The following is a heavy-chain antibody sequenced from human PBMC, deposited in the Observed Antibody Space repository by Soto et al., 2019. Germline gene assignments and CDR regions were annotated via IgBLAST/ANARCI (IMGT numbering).Heavy chain of an antibody. CDR2: IYPGDSDT. Sequence: HVESLTSSCEGSGYSFTSYWIVWVLQMPGKGLEWMGIIYPGDSDTRYSPSFQGQVTISADKSISTAYLQWSSLKASDTAMYYCARPVGFWSGYFDYWGQGTLVTVSS. CDR3: ARPVGFWSGYFDY. CDR1: GYSFTSYW. J-gene: IGHJ4*02. V-gene: IGHV5-51*01. D-gene: IGHD3-3*01.